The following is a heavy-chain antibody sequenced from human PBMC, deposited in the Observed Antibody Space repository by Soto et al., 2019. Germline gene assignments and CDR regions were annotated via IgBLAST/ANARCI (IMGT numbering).Heavy chain of an antibody. Sequence: QVQLVESGGGVVQPGRSLRLSCAASGFTFSTYTMYWVRQAPGKGLEWVAGISNNGINTHYADSVKGRFTISRDNSKNTLYGQMNSLGAEDTAVYYCARDWSISVAAPGYWGQGTLVTVSS. CDR2: ISNNGINT. V-gene: IGHV3-30-3*01. J-gene: IGHJ4*02. CDR3: ARDWSISVAAPGY. D-gene: IGHD6-19*01. CDR1: GFTFSTYT.